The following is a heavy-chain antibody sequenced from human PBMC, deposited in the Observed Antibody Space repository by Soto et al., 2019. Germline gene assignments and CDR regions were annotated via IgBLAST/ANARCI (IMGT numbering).Heavy chain of an antibody. CDR3: ARGRYGDY. J-gene: IGHJ4*02. V-gene: IGHV1-18*01. CDR2: MSAHNGNT. D-gene: IGHD1-1*01. CDR1: GYAFTTYG. Sequence: QVHLVQSGAEVKKPGASVKVSCQASGYAFTTYGITWVRQAPGQGLEWMGWMSAHNGNTNYPQKLQGRVTVTRDTSTSTAYMELRILRSDVTAVYYWARGRYGDYWGQGALVTVSS.